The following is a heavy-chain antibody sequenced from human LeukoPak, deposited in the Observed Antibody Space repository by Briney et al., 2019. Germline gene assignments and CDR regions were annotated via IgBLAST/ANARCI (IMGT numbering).Heavy chain of an antibody. J-gene: IGHJ5*02. D-gene: IGHD3-22*01. CDR2: ISYDGSNK. V-gene: IGHV3-30-3*01. CDR1: GFTFSSYA. CDR3: AALTDYYDSSGYYSNWFDP. Sequence: PGGSLRLSCAASGFTFSSYAMHWVRQAPGKGLEWVAVISYDGSNKYYADSVKGRFTISRDNSKNTLYLQMNSLRAEDTAVYYCAALTDYYDSSGYYSNWFDPWGQGTLVTVSS.